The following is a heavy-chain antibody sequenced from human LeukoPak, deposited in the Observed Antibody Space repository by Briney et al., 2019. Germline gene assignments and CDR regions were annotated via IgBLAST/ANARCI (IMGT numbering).Heavy chain of an antibody. Sequence: GGSLILSCAASGFTVSSNYMSWVRQAPGKGLEWVSVIYSGGSTYYADSVKGRFTISRDNSKNTLYLQMNSLRAEDTAVYYCARDDNGYSSSWGMDVWGQGTTVTVSS. CDR1: GFTVSSNY. D-gene: IGHD6-13*01. CDR2: IYSGGST. V-gene: IGHV3-66*01. CDR3: ARDDNGYSSSWGMDV. J-gene: IGHJ6*02.